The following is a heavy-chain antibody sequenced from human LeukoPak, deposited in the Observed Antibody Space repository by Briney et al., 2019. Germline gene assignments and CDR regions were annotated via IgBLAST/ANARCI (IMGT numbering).Heavy chain of an antibody. D-gene: IGHD4-23*01. CDR2: ISSRSATI. V-gene: IGHV3-48*01. J-gene: IGHJ6*03. Sequence: PGGSLRLSCAASGFTFSSYSMNWVRQAPGKGLEWVSYISSRSATIYYADSVKGRFTISRDNAKNSLYLQMNSLRAEDTAVYYCARASVVTRLFYYYMDVWGKGTTVTVSS. CDR1: GFTFSSYS. CDR3: ARASVVTRLFYYYMDV.